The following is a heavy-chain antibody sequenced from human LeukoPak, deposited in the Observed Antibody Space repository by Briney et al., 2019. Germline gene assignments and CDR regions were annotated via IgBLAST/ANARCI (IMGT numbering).Heavy chain of an antibody. J-gene: IGHJ4*02. D-gene: IGHD3-10*01. CDR3: ARLAYGSGSYGEYYFDY. CDR1: GGTFSSYA. CDR2: IIPILGIA. Sequence: VASVKVSCKASGGTFSSYAISWVRQAPGQGLEWMGRIIPILGIANYAQKFQGRVTITADKSTSTAYMELSSLRSEDTAVYYCARLAYGSGSYGEYYFDYWGQGTLVTASS. V-gene: IGHV1-69*04.